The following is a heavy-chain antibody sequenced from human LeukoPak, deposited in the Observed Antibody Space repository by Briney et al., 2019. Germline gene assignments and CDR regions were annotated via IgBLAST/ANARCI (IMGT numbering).Heavy chain of an antibody. CDR1: GFTFRSYA. J-gene: IGHJ5*02. CDR2: ISGSGGST. Sequence: PGGSLTLSCAASGFTFRSYAMSWVRQAPGEGLEWVSAISGSGGSTYSADSVKGRFTISRDNSKNTLNLQMNSLRAEDTAVYYCAKDPPRSNWFDPWGQGTLVTVSS. V-gene: IGHV3-23*01. CDR3: AKDPPRSNWFDP.